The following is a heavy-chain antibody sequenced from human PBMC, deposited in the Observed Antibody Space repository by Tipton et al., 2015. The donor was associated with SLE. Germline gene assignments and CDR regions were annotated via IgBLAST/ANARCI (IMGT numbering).Heavy chain of an antibody. D-gene: IGHD5-12*01. Sequence: TLSLTCAVYGGSFSGYYWSWIRQPPGKGLEWIGEINHSGITNYNPSLKSRVTISVDTSKNQFSLKLSSVTAADTAVYYCATGYDFQTGWFQHWGQGTLVTVSS. CDR2: INHSGIT. J-gene: IGHJ1*01. V-gene: IGHV4-34*01. CDR3: ATGYDFQTGWFQH. CDR1: GGSFSGYY.